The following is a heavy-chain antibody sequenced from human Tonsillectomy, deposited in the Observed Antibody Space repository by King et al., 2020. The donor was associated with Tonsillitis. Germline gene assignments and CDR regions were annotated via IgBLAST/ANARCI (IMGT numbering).Heavy chain of an antibody. J-gene: IGHJ5*02. D-gene: IGHD5-24*01. V-gene: IGHV1-2*02. Sequence: VQLVESGTEVKVPGASVTVSCKASGYTFTHYHIHWIRQAPGQGLELMGRMDGNIGSTNYVQNFQGRVTLTRDTSTNTAYMDLRSLRSDDTAIYYCSRETWVYGSWGQGTLVTVSS. CDR3: SRETWVYGS. CDR1: GYTFTHYH. CDR2: MDGNIGST.